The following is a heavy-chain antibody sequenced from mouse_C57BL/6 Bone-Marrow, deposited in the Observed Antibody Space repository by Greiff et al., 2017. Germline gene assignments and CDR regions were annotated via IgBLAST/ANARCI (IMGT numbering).Heavy chain of an antibody. CDR3: VRQEYGNYFDY. J-gene: IGHJ2*01. V-gene: IGHV10-1*02. D-gene: IGHD2-10*02. Sequence: EVKLVESGGGLVQPKGSLKLSCAASGFTFNTYAMNWVRQAPGKGLEWVARIRSKSNNYATYYADSVKDRFTISRDDSQSMLYLQMNNLKTEDTAMYYCVRQEYGNYFDYWGQGTTLTVSS. CDR1: GFTFNTYA. CDR2: IRSKSNNYAT.